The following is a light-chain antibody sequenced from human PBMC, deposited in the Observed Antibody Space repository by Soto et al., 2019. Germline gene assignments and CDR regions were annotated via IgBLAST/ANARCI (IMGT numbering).Light chain of an antibody. J-gene: IGKJ4*01. CDR2: AAS. Sequence: EIVMTQSPATLSVSPGERATLSCRASQSVNSNLAWYRQKPGQAPRLLISAASTRATGVPARSSGSGSGTEFTLTISSLQSEDSGIYYCQQYNFWPPLTFGGGTKVEIK. V-gene: IGKV3-15*01. CDR3: QQYNFWPPLT. CDR1: QSVNSN.